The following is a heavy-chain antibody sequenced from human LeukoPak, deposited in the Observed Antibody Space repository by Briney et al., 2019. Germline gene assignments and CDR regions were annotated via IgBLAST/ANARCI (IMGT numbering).Heavy chain of an antibody. CDR2: IRYDGSNK. V-gene: IGHV3-30*02. CDR3: AKDLVRVYRVTTVDY. D-gene: IGHD4-17*01. CDR1: GFTFSSYG. Sequence: GGSLRLSCAASGFTFSSYGMHWVRQAPGKGLEWVAFIRYDGSNKYYADSVKGRFTISRDNSKNTLYLQMNSLRAEDTAVYYCAKDLVRVYRVTTVDYWGQGTLVTVSS. J-gene: IGHJ4*02.